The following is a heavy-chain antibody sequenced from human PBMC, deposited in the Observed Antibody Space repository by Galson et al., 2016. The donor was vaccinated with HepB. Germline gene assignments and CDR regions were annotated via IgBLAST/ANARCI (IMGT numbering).Heavy chain of an antibody. D-gene: IGHD3-10*01. CDR1: GFTFSSYA. J-gene: IGHJ6*02. CDR3: VKDKIPGLFGSGNYGMDV. CDR2: IRSSGDKT. V-gene: IGHV3-23*01. Sequence: SLRLSCAASGFTFSSYALSWVRQAPGKGLEWVSAIRSSGDKTYYADSVKGRFTISRDNSKSTLYVQMNSLRAEDTAVYYCVKDKIPGLFGSGNYGMDVWGQGTTVTVSS.